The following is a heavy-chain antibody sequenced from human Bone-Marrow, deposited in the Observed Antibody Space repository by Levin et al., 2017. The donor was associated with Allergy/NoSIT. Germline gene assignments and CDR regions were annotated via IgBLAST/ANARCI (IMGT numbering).Heavy chain of an antibody. CDR2: ISGSTTYI. D-gene: IGHD6-19*01. CDR3: ARGGSSGWEPPYDY. Sequence: GGSLRLSCAASGFNFISYDLNWVRQAPGKGLEWVSSISGSTTYIYYADSVKGRFTISRDNAKNSLFLQMNSLRAEDSAVYYCARGGSSGWEPPYDYWGRGTLVTVSS. J-gene: IGHJ4*02. CDR1: GFNFISYD. V-gene: IGHV3-21*01.